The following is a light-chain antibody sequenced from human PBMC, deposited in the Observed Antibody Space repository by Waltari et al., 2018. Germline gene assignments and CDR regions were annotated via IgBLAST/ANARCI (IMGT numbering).Light chain of an antibody. CDR3: HQNYNPPIT. V-gene: IGKV1-39*01. CDR2: AAS. Sequence: DIQVTQSPSSLSASVGDRVTSTCRTSPHISRYVKWYQQRTGKAPKLLIYAASILQNGVPSRFSGSGSQTDFPLTLSSLQPEDFAPYYCHQNYNPPITFGHGTRLEIK. CDR1: PHISRY. J-gene: IGKJ5*01.